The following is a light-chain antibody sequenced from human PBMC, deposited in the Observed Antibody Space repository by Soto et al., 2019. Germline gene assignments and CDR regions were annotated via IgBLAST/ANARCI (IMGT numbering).Light chain of an antibody. Sequence: EIVLTQSPGTLSLSPGERATLSCRASQNLSSKFLAWYQQKPGQAPRLLIYSASTRATGIPDRFSGSVSGTDFTLTISRLQPEDFAVYYCHQYTGSPHTFGGGTKVE. CDR1: QNLSSKF. CDR2: SAS. J-gene: IGKJ4*01. CDR3: HQYTGSPHT. V-gene: IGKV3-20*01.